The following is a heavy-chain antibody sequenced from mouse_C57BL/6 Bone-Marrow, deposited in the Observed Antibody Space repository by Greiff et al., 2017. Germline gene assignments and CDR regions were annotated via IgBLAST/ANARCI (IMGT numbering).Heavy chain of an antibody. CDR3: AKNVYYDYDGYYFDY. J-gene: IGHJ2*01. CDR2: LWRGGST. D-gene: IGHD2-4*01. CDR1: GFSLTSYG. Sequence: VKLMESGPGLVQPSQSLSITCTVSGFSLTSYGVHWVRQSPGKGLEWLGVLWRGGSTDYNAAFMSRLSITKDNSKSQVFFKMNSLQADDTAIYYCAKNVYYDYDGYYFDYWGQGTTLTVSS. V-gene: IGHV2-5*01.